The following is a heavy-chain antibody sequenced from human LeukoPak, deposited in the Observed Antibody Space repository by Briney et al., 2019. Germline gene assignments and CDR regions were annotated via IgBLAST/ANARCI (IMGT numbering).Heavy chain of an antibody. V-gene: IGHV4-34*01. D-gene: IGHD2-2*02. Sequence: SETLSLTCAVYGGSFSGYYWSWIRQPPGKGLEWIGEINHSGSTNYNPSLKSRVTISVDTSKNQFSLKLSSVTAADTAVYYCARPPNCSSTSCYKGWFDPWGQGTLVTVSS. CDR2: INHSGST. CDR3: ARPPNCSSTSCYKGWFDP. J-gene: IGHJ5*02. CDR1: GGSFSGYY.